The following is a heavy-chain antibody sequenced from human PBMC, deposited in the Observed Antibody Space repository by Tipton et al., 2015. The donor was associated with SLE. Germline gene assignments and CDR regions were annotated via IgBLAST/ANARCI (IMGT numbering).Heavy chain of an antibody. Sequence: GSLRLSCAAPGSTFSSYWMSWVRQAPGKGLEWVANIKQDGSEIYYVDSVKGRFTISRDNAKNSLYLQMNSLRAEDTAVYYCARDRGYGDYWGQGTLVTVSS. CDR2: IKQDGSEI. CDR1: GSTFSSYW. J-gene: IGHJ4*02. CDR3: ARDRGYGDY. D-gene: IGHD5-18*01. V-gene: IGHV3-7*03.